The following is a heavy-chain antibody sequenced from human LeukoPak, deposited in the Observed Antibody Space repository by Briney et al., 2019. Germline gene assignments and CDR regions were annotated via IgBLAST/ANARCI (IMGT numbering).Heavy chain of an antibody. CDR1: GFTFSSYA. CDR3: ASLYSSSWYYFDY. Sequence: GGSLRLPCAASGFTFSSYAMSWVRQAPGKGLEWVSAISGSGGSTYYADSVKGRFTISRDNSKNTLHLQMNSLRAEDTAVYYCASLYSSSWYYFDYWGQGTLVTVSS. CDR2: ISGSGGST. D-gene: IGHD6-13*01. V-gene: IGHV3-23*01. J-gene: IGHJ4*02.